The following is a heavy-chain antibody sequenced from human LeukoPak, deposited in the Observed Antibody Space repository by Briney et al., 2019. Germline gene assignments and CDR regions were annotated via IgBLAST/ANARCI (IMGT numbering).Heavy chain of an antibody. Sequence: ASVKVSCKASGYTFTRYQMHWVRQAPEHGLEWMGIISPSAGNTSYAQKFKGRVTMTRDTSTSTGYMELSSLRSEDTAVYYCARENEGSGWYYFDYWGQGTLVSVSS. CDR3: ARENEGSGWYYFDY. CDR2: ISPSAGNT. V-gene: IGHV1-46*01. CDR1: GYTFTRYQ. D-gene: IGHD6-19*01. J-gene: IGHJ4*02.